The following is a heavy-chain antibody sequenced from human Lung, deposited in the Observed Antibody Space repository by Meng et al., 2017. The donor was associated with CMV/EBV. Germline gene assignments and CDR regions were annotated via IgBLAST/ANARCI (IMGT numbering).Heavy chain of an antibody. CDR1: GSGFIFSDLW. Sequence: DVQLVESGGGLVKPGGSLRISGRGSGSGFIFSDLWINWVRQAPGKGLEWVGRTKSKVDGETRDYAAAVRGRFAISRDDSKNTLYLHMNSLKTEDTAVYYCTTDRPRSGGKTHDFWGQGTLVTVSS. CDR2: TKSKVDGETR. V-gene: IGHV3-15*01. J-gene: IGHJ4*02. D-gene: IGHD4-23*01. CDR3: TTDRPRSGGKTHDF.